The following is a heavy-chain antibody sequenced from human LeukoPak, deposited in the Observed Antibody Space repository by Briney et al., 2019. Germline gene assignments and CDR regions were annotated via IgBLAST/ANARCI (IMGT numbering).Heavy chain of an antibody. Sequence: GGSLRLSCAASRFIFSSCAMSWVRQAPGKGLEWVSAISGSGGSTYYADSVKGRFTISRDNSKNTLYMQMNSLRAEDTAVYYCAKYTYAYYYYGLDVWGQGTTATVSS. D-gene: IGHD5-18*01. CDR3: AKYTYAYYYYGLDV. J-gene: IGHJ6*02. CDR2: ISGSGGST. CDR1: RFIFSSCA. V-gene: IGHV3-23*01.